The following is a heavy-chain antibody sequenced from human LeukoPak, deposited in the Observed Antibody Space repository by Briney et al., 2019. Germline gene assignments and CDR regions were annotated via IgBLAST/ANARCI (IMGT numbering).Heavy chain of an antibody. Sequence: GASVKVSCKASGYTFTRYGVSWVRQAPGQGLEWMGWIRGDNGNTNYAQNFQGRVTMTTDTSTSTAYMELRSLRSDDTAVYYCARDVDPYSSGWYDYWGQGTLVTVSS. CDR3: ARDVDPYSSGWYDY. J-gene: IGHJ4*02. D-gene: IGHD6-19*01. V-gene: IGHV1-18*01. CDR2: IRGDNGNT. CDR1: GYTFTRYG.